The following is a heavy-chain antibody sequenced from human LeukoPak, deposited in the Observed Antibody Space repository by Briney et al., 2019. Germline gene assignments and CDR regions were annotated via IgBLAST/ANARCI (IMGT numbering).Heavy chain of an antibody. CDR1: GYSFTSYW. CDR3: ARQLESYYYYMDV. Sequence: GESLKISCKGSGYSFTSYWIGWVRQMPGKGLEWMGIIYPGDSDTRYSPSFQGQVTISADKSISTAYLQWSSLKAPDTAMYYCARQLESYYYYMDVWGKGTTVTVSS. CDR2: IYPGDSDT. J-gene: IGHJ6*03. D-gene: IGHD1-1*01. V-gene: IGHV5-51*01.